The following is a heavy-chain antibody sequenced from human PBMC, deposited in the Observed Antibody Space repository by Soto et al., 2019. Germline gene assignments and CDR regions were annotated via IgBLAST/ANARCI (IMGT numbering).Heavy chain of an antibody. J-gene: IGHJ4*02. Sequence: GGSLRLSCAVSGFTFSDYYMSWIRQAPGKGLEWVSYISSSGATIYYADSVKGRFTISRDNAKNSLYLQMNSLRAEDTAVYYCARENRKLGHCSSTSCPFDYWGQGTLVTVSS. CDR2: ISSSGATI. D-gene: IGHD2-2*01. CDR1: GFTFSDYY. CDR3: ARENRKLGHCSSTSCPFDY. V-gene: IGHV3-11*01.